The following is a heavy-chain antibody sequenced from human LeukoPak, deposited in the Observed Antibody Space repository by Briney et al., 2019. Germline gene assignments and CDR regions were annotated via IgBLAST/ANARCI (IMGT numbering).Heavy chain of an antibody. D-gene: IGHD3-10*01. CDR1: GFTVSSNY. J-gene: IGHJ6*03. Sequence: PGGSLRLSCAASGFTVSSNYMSWVRKAPGKGLEWVSVIYSGGSTYYADSVKRRFPISRDNSMYTLYLQMNSLRAEDTAVYYCAREKRLLWFGELVYYYYYYMDVWGKGTTVTVSS. CDR2: IYSGGST. V-gene: IGHV3-66*02. CDR3: AREKRLLWFGELVYYYYYYMDV.